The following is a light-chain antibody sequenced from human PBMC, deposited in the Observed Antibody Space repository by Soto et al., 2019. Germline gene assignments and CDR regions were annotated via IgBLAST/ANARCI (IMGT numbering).Light chain of an antibody. CDR1: SGHSTYI. V-gene: IGLV4-60*02. J-gene: IGLJ2*01. CDR3: ETWDSNTRV. Sequence: QAVLTQSSSASASLGSSVKLTCTLSSGHSTYIIAWHQQQPGKAPRFLMKLEGSGNYDKGSGVPDRFSGSSSGADRYFTISNLQFEDEADYYCETWDSNTRVFGGGTKLTVL. CDR2: LEGSGNY.